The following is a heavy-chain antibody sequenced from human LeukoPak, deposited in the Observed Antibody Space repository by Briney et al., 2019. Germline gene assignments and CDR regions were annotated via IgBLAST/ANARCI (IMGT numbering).Heavy chain of an antibody. D-gene: IGHD6-19*01. Sequence: PGGSLRLSCAASGFTFSTYAMSWVRQPPGKGLEWVSFISGSGSSTYYADSVKGRFTISRDNSNNTLYLQMDSLRAGDTAAYYCAKDLGSGRNQRNNGHWGQGNLVTVSS. V-gene: IGHV3-23*01. CDR3: AKDLGSGRNQRNNGH. J-gene: IGHJ4*02. CDR2: ISGSGSST. CDR1: GFTFSTYA.